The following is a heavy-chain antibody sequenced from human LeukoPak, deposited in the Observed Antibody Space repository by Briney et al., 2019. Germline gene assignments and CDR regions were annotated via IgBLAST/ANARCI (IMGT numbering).Heavy chain of an antibody. CDR1: GGSFSGYY. Sequence: SETLSLTCAVYGGSFSGYYWSWIRQPPGKGLEWIGEINHSGSTNYNPSLKSRVTISVDTSKNQFSLKLSSVTAADTAVYYCAGGGITGTTFDAFDIWGQGTMVTVSS. J-gene: IGHJ3*02. D-gene: IGHD1-7*01. V-gene: IGHV4-34*01. CDR2: INHSGST. CDR3: AGGGITGTTFDAFDI.